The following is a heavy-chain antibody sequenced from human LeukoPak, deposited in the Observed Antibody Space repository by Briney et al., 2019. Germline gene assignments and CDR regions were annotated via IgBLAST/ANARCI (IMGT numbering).Heavy chain of an antibody. J-gene: IGHJ5*02. CDR1: GFTFSSYG. CDR2: IRYDGSNR. Sequence: PGGSLRLSCAASGFTFSSYGMHWVRQAPGKGLEWVAFIRYDGSNRYYADSVKGRFTISRDNSKNTLYLQMNSLRAEDTAVYYCAKDRNIVVVPARSTDWFDPWGQGTLVTVSS. V-gene: IGHV3-30*02. D-gene: IGHD2-2*01. CDR3: AKDRNIVVVPARSTDWFDP.